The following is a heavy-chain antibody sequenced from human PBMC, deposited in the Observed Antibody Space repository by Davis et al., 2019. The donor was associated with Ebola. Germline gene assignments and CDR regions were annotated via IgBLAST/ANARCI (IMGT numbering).Heavy chain of an antibody. CDR1: GFAFSYYS. V-gene: IGHV3-48*01. CDR3: ARGTLYGPPDY. Sequence: GESLKISCAASGFAFSYYSMNWVRQAPGKGLEWVSYISSSSSTIDYADSVKGRFTISRDNAKNSLYLQMNSLRAGDTAVYYCARGTLYGPPDYWGQGTLVTVSS. CDR2: ISSSSSTI. D-gene: IGHD3-16*01. J-gene: IGHJ4*02.